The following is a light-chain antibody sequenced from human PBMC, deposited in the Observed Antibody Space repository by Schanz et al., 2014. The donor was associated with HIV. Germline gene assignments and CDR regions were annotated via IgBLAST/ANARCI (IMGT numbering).Light chain of an antibody. J-gene: IGKJ2*01. CDR2: SAS. CDR1: QTVSSNS. Sequence: EIVLTQSPVILSLSPGERATLSCRASQTVSSNSLGWYQQKRGQVPRLLIYSASRRANGIPDRFSGSGSGTDFTLTISRLEPEDVAVYFCQQYGTSPKTFGLGTRLEIK. CDR3: QQYGTSPKT. V-gene: IGKV3-20*01.